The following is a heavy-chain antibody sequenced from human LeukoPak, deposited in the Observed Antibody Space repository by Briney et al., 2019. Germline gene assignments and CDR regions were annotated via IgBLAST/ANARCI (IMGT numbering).Heavy chain of an antibody. V-gene: IGHV4-59*01. Sequence: PSETLSLTCSVSPGSISNYYWSWIRQPPGKGLEWIGYMSYSGSTNYNPSLRGRVTISVDTSKNQFSLKLNSVTAADTAVYYCARETTRKVILNAFDIWGQGTMVTVSS. CDR1: PGSISNYY. CDR3: ARETTRKVILNAFDI. J-gene: IGHJ3*02. D-gene: IGHD3/OR15-3a*01. CDR2: MSYSGST.